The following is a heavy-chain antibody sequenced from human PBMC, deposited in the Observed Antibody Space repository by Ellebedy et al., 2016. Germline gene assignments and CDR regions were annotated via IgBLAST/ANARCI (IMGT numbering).Heavy chain of an antibody. Sequence: GGSLRLXXVASGFTFRNFFMSRVRQAPGGGLEWISTISGDGDIIFSADSVKGRFTISRDNSRYTLYLQMDSLRAADTAVYYCYYGHYSGYWGQGTLVTVSS. V-gene: IGHV3-23*01. CDR1: GFTFRNFF. CDR3: YYGHYSGY. CDR2: ISGDGDII. J-gene: IGHJ4*02. D-gene: IGHD4-17*01.